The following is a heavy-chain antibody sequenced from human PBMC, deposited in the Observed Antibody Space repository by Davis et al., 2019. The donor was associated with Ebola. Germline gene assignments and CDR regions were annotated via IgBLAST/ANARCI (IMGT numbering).Heavy chain of an antibody. D-gene: IGHD3-10*01. V-gene: IGHV3-73*01. CDR2: IRSKANSYAT. CDR1: GFTFSGSA. J-gene: IGHJ4*02. Sequence: GESLKISCAASGFTFSGSAMHWVRQASGKGLEWVARIRSKANSYATAYAASVKGRFTTSRDDSKNTAYLQMNSLKTEDTAVYYCTGSGEVDYWGQGTLVTVSS. CDR3: TGSGEVDY.